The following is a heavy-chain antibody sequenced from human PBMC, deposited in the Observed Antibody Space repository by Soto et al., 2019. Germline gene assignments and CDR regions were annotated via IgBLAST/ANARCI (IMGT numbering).Heavy chain of an antibody. V-gene: IGHV3-15*01. Sequence: PGGSLRLSCAASGFTFSNAWMSWVRQAPGKGLEWVGRIKSKTDGGTTDYAAPVKGRFTISRDDSKNTLYLQMNSLKTEDTAVYYCTTDPSPGGYSSGWYTGYWGQGTLVTVSS. D-gene: IGHD6-19*01. CDR2: IKSKTDGGTT. J-gene: IGHJ4*02. CDR1: GFTFSNAW. CDR3: TTDPSPGGYSSGWYTGY.